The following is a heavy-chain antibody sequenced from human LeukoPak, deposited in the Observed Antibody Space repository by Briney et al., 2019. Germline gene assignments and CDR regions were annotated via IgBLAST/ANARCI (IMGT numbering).Heavy chain of an antibody. CDR3: ARDRGAYCGGDCYLGFDF. J-gene: IGHJ4*01. Sequence: GGSLRLSCAASGFTFSSYTMNWVRQAPGKGLEWVSSIAGSSGYISYADSVKGRFTISRDNAKKSLYLQMTSLTAEDTAVYYCARDRGAYCGGDCYLGFDFWGRGTLVTVSS. CDR2: IAGSSGYI. CDR1: GFTFSSYT. D-gene: IGHD2-21*02. V-gene: IGHV3-21*01.